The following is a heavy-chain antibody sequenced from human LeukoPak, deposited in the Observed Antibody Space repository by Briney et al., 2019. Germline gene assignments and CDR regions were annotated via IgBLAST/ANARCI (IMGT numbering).Heavy chain of an antibody. CDR3: ARDRTWIGSFDY. V-gene: IGHV3-48*01. J-gene: IGHJ4*02. CDR2: ISGTSSTI. Sequence: GGSLRLSCAASGFTFISYSMNWVRQAPGKGLEWISYISGTSSTIYYADSVKGRFTISRDNAKNSLYLRMNSLRAEDTAVYYCARDRTWIGSFDYWGQGTLVTVSS. D-gene: IGHD5-12*01. CDR1: GFTFISYS.